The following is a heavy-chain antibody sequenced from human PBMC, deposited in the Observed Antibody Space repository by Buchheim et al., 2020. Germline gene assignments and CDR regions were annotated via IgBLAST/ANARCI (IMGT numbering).Heavy chain of an antibody. CDR3: AKKEGSGWGIDC. Sequence: QVQLVESGGGVVQPGRSLRLSCAASGFTFVSRGMHWVRQAPGKGLEWVAVISYDGSNKYYADSVKGRFTISRDNSKNTPYLQMNSLRAEDTAVYYCAKKEGSGWGIDCWGQGTL. J-gene: IGHJ4*02. D-gene: IGHD6-19*01. CDR1: GFTFVSRG. V-gene: IGHV3-30*18. CDR2: ISYDGSNK.